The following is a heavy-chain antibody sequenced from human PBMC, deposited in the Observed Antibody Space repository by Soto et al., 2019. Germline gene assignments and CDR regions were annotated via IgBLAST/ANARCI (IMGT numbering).Heavy chain of an antibody. V-gene: IGHV3-30*18. CDR1: GFTFSSYG. CDR3: AKDRYGAAGFG. CDR2: ISYDGSNK. Sequence: QVQLVESGGGVVQPGRSLRLSCAASGFTFSSYGMHWVRQAPGKGLEWVAVISYDGSNKYYADSVKGRFTISRDNSKNTLYLQMNSLRAEDTAVYYCAKDRYGAAGFGGGQGTLVTVSS. D-gene: IGHD6-13*01. J-gene: IGHJ4*02.